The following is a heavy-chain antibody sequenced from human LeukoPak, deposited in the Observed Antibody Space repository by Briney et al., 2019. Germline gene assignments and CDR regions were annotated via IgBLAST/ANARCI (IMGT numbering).Heavy chain of an antibody. Sequence: PGGSLRLSCAASGFTFSSYAMHWVRQAPGKGLEWVAVISYDGSNKYYADSVKGRFTIPRDNSKNTLYLQMISLRADDTAVYYCAKDRYGSSRTRAADYWGQGTLVTVSS. V-gene: IGHV3-30*04. CDR3: AKDRYGSSRTRAADY. D-gene: IGHD2-2*01. J-gene: IGHJ4*02. CDR2: ISYDGSNK. CDR1: GFTFSSYA.